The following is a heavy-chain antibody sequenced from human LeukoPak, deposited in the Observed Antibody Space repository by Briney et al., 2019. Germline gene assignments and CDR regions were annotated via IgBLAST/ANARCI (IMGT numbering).Heavy chain of an antibody. Sequence: SETPSLTCAVYGGSFSGYYWSWIRQPPGKGLEWIGEINHSGSTNYNPSLKSRVTISVDTSKNQFSLKLSSVTAADTAVYYCARGLSNRVFDYWGQGTLVTVSS. CDR1: GGSFSGYY. J-gene: IGHJ4*02. V-gene: IGHV4-34*01. CDR2: INHSGST. CDR3: ARGLSNRVFDY.